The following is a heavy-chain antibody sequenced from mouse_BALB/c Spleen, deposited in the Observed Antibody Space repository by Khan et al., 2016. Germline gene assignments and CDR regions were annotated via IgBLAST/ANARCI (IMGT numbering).Heavy chain of an antibody. CDR3: ARWAYYGNYLFAY. J-gene: IGHJ3*01. D-gene: IGHD2-10*01. CDR2: INPSTGYT. V-gene: IGHV1-7*01. Sequence: QVQLQQPGAELAKPGASVTMSCKASGYTFTSYWMHWVKQRPGQGLEWIGYINPSTGYTEYNQKFKNKATLTADKSSSTAYMQLTSLTAENSAVYYCARWAYYGNYLFAYWGQGTLVTVSA. CDR1: GYTFTSYW.